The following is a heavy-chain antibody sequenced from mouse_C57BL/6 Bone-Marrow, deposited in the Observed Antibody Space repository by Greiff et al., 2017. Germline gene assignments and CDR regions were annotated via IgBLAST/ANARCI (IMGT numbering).Heavy chain of an antibody. Sequence: VQLQQSGPELVKPGASVKISCKASGYSFTGYYMNWVKQSPEQSLEWIGEINPSTGGTTYNQKFKAKATLTVDKSSSTAYMQLKSLTSEDSAVYYCAREEKLGQRDYWGQGTTLTVSS. V-gene: IGHV1-42*01. CDR3: AREEKLGQRDY. J-gene: IGHJ2*01. CDR2: INPSTGGT. D-gene: IGHD4-1*01. CDR1: GYSFTGYY.